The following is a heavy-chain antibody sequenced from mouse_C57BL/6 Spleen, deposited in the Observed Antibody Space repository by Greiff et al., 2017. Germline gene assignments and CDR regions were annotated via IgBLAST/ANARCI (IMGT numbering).Heavy chain of an antibody. D-gene: IGHD4-1*01. CDR3: ASPTDWDYFDY. V-gene: IGHV5-6*01. CDR2: ISSGGSYT. Sequence: EVKLVESGGDLVKPGGSLKLSCAASGFTFSSYGMSWVRQTPDKRLEWVATISSGGSYTYYPDSVKGRFTISRDNAKNTLYLQMSSLKSEDTAMYYCASPTDWDYFDYWGQGTTLTVSS. J-gene: IGHJ2*01. CDR1: GFTFSSYG.